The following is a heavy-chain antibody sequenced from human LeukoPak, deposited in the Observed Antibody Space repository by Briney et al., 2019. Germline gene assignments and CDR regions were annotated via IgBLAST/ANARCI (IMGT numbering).Heavy chain of an antibody. D-gene: IGHD3-16*01. Sequence: SKTLSLTCTVSGGSINSYYWSWIRQPPGKGLEWIGYISYSGSTSYNPSLKSRVTISVETSKNQFSLKLTSVTAADTAVYYCARHGGFASPLGYWGQGTLVTVSS. CDR1: GGSINSYY. V-gene: IGHV4-59*08. CDR2: ISYSGST. J-gene: IGHJ4*02. CDR3: ARHGGFASPLGY.